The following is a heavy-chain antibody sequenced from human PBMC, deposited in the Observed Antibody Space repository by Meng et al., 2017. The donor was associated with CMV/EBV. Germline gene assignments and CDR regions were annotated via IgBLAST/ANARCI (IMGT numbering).Heavy chain of an antibody. CDR1: GGSISSSSYY. Sequence: SETLSLTCTVSGGSISSSSYYWGWIRQPPGKGLEWIGSIYYSGSTYYNPSLKSRVTISVDTSKNHFSLKLSSVTAADTAVYYCARHYRRAGRVDYWGQGTLVTVSS. CDR3: ARHYRRAGRVDY. J-gene: IGHJ4*02. V-gene: IGHV4-39*01. CDR2: IYYSGST. D-gene: IGHD1-26*01.